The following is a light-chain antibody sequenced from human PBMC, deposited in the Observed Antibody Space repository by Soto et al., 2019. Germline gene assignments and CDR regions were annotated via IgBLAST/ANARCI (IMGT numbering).Light chain of an antibody. Sequence: DIQMTQSPSSLSASVGDRVTITCRASQGISTYLAWYQQKPGKVPKLLIYAASTLQSGVPSRFSGSGSGTDFALTISSLQPEDVATYDCQRGPTFGQGTKVEIK. J-gene: IGKJ1*01. CDR3: QRGPT. CDR2: AAS. V-gene: IGKV1-27*01. CDR1: QGISTY.